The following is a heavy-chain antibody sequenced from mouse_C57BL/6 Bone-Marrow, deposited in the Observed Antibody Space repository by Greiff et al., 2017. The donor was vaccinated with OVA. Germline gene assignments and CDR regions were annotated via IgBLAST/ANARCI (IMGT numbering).Heavy chain of an antibody. CDR3: ARGGYYAPWFAY. D-gene: IGHD1-1*02. CDR2: INPGSGGT. J-gene: IGHJ3*01. V-gene: IGHV1-54*01. Sequence: QVQLQQSGAELVRPGTSVKVSCKASGYAFPNYLIEWVKQRPGQGLEWIGVINPGSGGTNYNEKFKGKATLTADKSSSTAYMQLSSLTSEDSAVYFCARGGYYAPWFAYWGQGTLVTVSA. CDR1: GYAFPNYL.